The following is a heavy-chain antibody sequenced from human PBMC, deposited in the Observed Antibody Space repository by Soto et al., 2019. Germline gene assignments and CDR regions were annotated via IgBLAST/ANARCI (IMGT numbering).Heavy chain of an antibody. V-gene: IGHV1-46*01. D-gene: IGHD3-10*01. CDR2: IIPGGATT. J-gene: IGHJ4*02. Sequence: QVRLVQSGAEVKKPGASVKVSCKASGYTFTSYFLHWVRQAPGQGLEWMGMIIPGGATTTYAQKFQGRVTLTRDTSTTTVDMELSSLRSEDTAVYYCARDGGSGSYYTPRYWGQGTLVTVSS. CDR1: GYTFTSYF. CDR3: ARDGGSGSYYTPRY.